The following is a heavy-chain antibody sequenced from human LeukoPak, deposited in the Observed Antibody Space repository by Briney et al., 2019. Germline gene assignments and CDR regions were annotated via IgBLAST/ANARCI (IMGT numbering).Heavy chain of an antibody. D-gene: IGHD5-18*01. J-gene: IGHJ5*02. V-gene: IGHV1-8*01. CDR1: GYTFTSYD. Sequence: GASVKVSCKASGYTFTSYDINWVRQATGQGLEWMGWMNPNSGNTGYAQKFQGRVTMTRNTSISTAYMELSSLRSEDTAVYYCARGPPNRNRYGRIPYNWFDPWGQGTLVTVS. CDR3: ARGPPNRNRYGRIPYNWFDP. CDR2: MNPNSGNT.